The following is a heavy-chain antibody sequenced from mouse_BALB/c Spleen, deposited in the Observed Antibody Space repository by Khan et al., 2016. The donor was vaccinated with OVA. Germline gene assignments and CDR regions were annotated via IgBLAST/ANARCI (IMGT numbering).Heavy chain of an antibody. Sequence: EVQLQESGAELVRPGASVKLSCTASGFNIKDTYMHWVKQRPEQGLEWIGRIDPSNGDTKYDPKFQDKATIPTDTSSNTAYLQLSSLTSEDTAVYYCATLSGNPFPYWGQGTLVTVSA. V-gene: IGHV14-3*02. CDR2: IDPSNGDT. CDR3: ATLSGNPFPY. D-gene: IGHD2-1*01. CDR1: GFNIKDTY. J-gene: IGHJ3*01.